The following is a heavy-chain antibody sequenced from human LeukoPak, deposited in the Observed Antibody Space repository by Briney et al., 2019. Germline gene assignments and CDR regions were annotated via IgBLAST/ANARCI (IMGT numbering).Heavy chain of an antibody. J-gene: IGHJ4*02. CDR3: AEDKRAAAGTTGDY. CDR2: ISGSGGST. V-gene: IGHV3-23*01. D-gene: IGHD6-13*01. CDR1: GFTFSSYA. Sequence: GGSLRLSCAASGFTFSSYAMSWVRQAPGKGLEWVSAISGSGGSTYYADSVKGRFTISRDNSKNTLYLQMNSLRAEDTAVYYWAEDKRAAAGTTGDYWGQGTLVTVSS.